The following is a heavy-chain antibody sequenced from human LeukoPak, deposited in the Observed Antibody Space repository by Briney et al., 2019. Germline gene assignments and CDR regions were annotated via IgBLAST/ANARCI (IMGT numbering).Heavy chain of an antibody. Sequence: GASVKVSCKASGYTFTSYGLSWVRQAPGQGLEWMGWISAYNGNTNYAQKLQGRGTLTTDTSTSTAYMELRSLRSDDTAVYYCARAAYSGTSPYYFDYWGQGTLVTVSS. CDR3: ARAAYSGTSPYYFDY. CDR1: GYTFTSYG. V-gene: IGHV1-18*01. D-gene: IGHD1-26*01. CDR2: ISAYNGNT. J-gene: IGHJ4*02.